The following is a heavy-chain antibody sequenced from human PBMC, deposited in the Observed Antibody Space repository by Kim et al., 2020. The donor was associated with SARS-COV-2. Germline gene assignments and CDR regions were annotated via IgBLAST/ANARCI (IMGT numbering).Heavy chain of an antibody. D-gene: IGHD5-18*01. CDR1: GGSISSSNW. V-gene: IGHV4-4*02. Sequence: SETLSLTCAVSGGSISSSNWWSCVRQPPGTGLEWIGEIYHSGSTNYNPSLKSRVTISVDKSKNQFSLKLSSVTAADTAVYYCARFPLGDTAMDYGMDVWGQGTTVTVSS. CDR2: IYHSGST. CDR3: ARFPLGDTAMDYGMDV. J-gene: IGHJ6*02.